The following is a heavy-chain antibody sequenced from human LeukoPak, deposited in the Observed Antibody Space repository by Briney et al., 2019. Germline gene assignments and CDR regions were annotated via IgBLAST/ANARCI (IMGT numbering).Heavy chain of an antibody. CDR2: IIPILDIA. Sequence: ASVKVSCKASGGTFSSYVISWVRQAPGQGLEWMGRIIPILDIANYAQKFQGRVTITAVKFTSTAYMELSSLRSEDTAVYYCARVGGGYDQNWFDPWGQGTLVTVSS. V-gene: IGHV1-69*04. J-gene: IGHJ5*02. CDR3: ARVGGGYDQNWFDP. D-gene: IGHD5-12*01. CDR1: GGTFSSYV.